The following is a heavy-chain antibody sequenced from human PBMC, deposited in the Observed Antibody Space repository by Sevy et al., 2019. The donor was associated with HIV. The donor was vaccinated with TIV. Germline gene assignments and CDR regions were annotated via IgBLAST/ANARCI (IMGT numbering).Heavy chain of an antibody. CDR2: IIPMFGTA. D-gene: IGHD3-10*01. CDR3: ARNREPMVRGVLRGYYYMDV. V-gene: IGHV1-69*13. CDR1: GGTFSSYA. Sequence: ASVKVSCKASGGTFSSYAISWVRQAPGQGLEWMGRIIPMFGTANYAQKFQGRVTITADESTSTAYMELSSLRSEDTAVYYCARNREPMVRGVLRGYYYMDVWGKGTTVTVSS. J-gene: IGHJ6*03.